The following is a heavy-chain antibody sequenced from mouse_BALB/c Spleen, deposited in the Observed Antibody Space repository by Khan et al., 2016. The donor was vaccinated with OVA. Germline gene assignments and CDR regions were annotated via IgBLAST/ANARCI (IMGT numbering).Heavy chain of an antibody. CDR3: ARERDGNYEFAY. V-gene: IGHV2-6-7*01. D-gene: IGHD2-1*01. Sequence: QVQLKQSGPGLVAPSQSLSITCTASGFSLTGYGVNWVRQPPGKGLEWLGLIGGDGSTDDTSARKSRLRMSKDKSKNQVSLKTTSLRTDDKARYSCARERDGNYEFAYWSQGTLVTVA. CDR1: GFSLTGYG. J-gene: IGHJ3*01. CDR2: IGGDGST.